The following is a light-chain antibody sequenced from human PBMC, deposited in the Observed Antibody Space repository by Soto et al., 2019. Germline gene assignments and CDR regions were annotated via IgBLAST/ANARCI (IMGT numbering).Light chain of an antibody. V-gene: IGKV1-5*03. CDR3: QHYNSYSEA. J-gene: IGKJ1*01. Sequence: DIQMTQSPSTLSASVGDRATITCRASQTISSWLAWYQQKPGKAPKLLIYKASTLKSGVPSGFSGSGSGTEFTLTISSLQPDDFATYYCQHYNSYSEAFGQGTKVDIK. CDR1: QTISSW. CDR2: KAS.